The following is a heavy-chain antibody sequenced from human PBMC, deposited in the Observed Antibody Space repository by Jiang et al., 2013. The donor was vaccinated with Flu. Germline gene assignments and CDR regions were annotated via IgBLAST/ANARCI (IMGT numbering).Heavy chain of an antibody. V-gene: IGHV5-51*01. CDR2: IYPGDSDT. Sequence: LEWMGIIYPGDSDTRYSPSFQGQVTISADKSISTAYLQWSSLKASDTAMYYCARQTSYFDYWGQGTLVTVSS. J-gene: IGHJ4*02. CDR3: ARQTSYFDY. D-gene: IGHD4-11*01.